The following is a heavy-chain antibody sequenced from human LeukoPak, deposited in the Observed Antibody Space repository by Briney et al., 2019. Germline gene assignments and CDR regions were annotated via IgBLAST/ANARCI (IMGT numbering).Heavy chain of an antibody. J-gene: IGHJ4*02. CDR2: ISGYNGNT. V-gene: IGHV1-18*01. Sequence: GASVKVSCKASGGTFSSYAISWVRQAPGQGLEWMGWISGYNGNTKYAQKIQDRVTMTTDTSTSTAYMELRSLRFDDTAVYYCVRGPPGDQADPIDYWGQGTLVTVSS. CDR3: VRGPPGDQADPIDY. CDR1: GGTFSSYA. D-gene: IGHD7-27*01.